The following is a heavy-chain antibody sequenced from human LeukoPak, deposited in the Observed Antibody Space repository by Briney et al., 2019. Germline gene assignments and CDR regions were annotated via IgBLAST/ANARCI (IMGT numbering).Heavy chain of an antibody. D-gene: IGHD5-24*01. V-gene: IGHV3-7*01. J-gene: IGHJ4*02. CDR1: GFTFSSYW. Sequence: GGSLRLSCAASGFTFSSYWMSWVRQAPGKGLEWVANIKEDGSKEYYVDSVKGRFTISRDNAKNSLYLQMNSLRAEDTAVYYCARDGRDGYIDYWGQGTLVTVSS. CDR2: IKEDGSKE. CDR3: ARDGRDGYIDY.